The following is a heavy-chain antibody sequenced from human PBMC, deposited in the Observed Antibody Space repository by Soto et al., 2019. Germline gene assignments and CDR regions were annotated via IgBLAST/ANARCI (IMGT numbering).Heavy chain of an antibody. D-gene: IGHD3-3*01. Sequence: ASVKVSCKASGYTFTSYGISWVRQAPGQGLEWMGWISAYNGNTNYAQKLQGRVTMTTDTSTSTAYMELRSLRSDDTAVYYCAASPAFVSYYDFWSGYLADYYYVMDVWGQGTTVTVSS. V-gene: IGHV1-18*01. CDR3: AASPAFVSYYDFWSGYLADYYYVMDV. CDR1: GYTFTSYG. J-gene: IGHJ6*02. CDR2: ISAYNGNT.